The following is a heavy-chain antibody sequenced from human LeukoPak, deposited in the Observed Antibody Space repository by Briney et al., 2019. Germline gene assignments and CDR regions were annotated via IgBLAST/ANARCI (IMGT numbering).Heavy chain of an antibody. V-gene: IGHV4-34*01. J-gene: IGHJ3*02. D-gene: IGHD1-1*01. CDR1: GGSFSGYY. CDR3: ASRQLGSIFLDI. CDR2: INHSGSI. Sequence: SETLSLTCAVYGGSFSGYYWSWIRQPPGKGLEWIGEINHSGSINYNPSLKSRVTISVDTSKNQFSLKLSSVTAADTAVYYCASRQLGSIFLDIWGQGTMVTVSS.